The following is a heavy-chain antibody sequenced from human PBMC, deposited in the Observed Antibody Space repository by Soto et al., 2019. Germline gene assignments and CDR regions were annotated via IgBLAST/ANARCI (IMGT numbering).Heavy chain of an antibody. Sequence: HPGGSLRLSCAASGFTFSSYAMHWVRQAPGKGLEWVAVISYDGSNKYYADSVKGRFTISRDNSKNTLYLQMNSLRAEDTAVYYCARDGPSAAAGTGYYGTDVWGQGTTVTVSS. CDR1: GFTFSSYA. CDR2: ISYDGSNK. D-gene: IGHD6-13*01. V-gene: IGHV3-30-3*01. CDR3: ARDGPSAAAGTGYYGTDV. J-gene: IGHJ6*02.